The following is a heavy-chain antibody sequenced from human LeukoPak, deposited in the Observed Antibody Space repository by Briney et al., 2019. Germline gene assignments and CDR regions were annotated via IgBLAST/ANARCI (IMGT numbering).Heavy chain of an antibody. V-gene: IGHV3-30*18. D-gene: IGHD1-26*01. J-gene: IGHJ4*02. CDR3: AKNWIESYTDY. CDR1: GFTFSSYG. CDR2: ISYDGSNK. Sequence: GGSLRLSCAASGFTFSSYGMHWVRQAPGKGLEWVAVISYDGSNKYYADSVKGRFTISRDNSKNTLYLQMNSLRAEDTAVYYCAKNWIESYTDYWGQGTLVTVSS.